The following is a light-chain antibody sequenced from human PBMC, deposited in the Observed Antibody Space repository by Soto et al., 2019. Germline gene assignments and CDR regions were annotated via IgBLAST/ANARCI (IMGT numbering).Light chain of an antibody. CDR1: RSVSSGY. CDR3: HQYGSSPWT. V-gene: IGKV3-20*01. CDR2: GAS. J-gene: IGKJ1*01. Sequence: EVVLTQSPDTLALSPGDRATLSCRASRSVSSGYFAWYQQKPGQAPRLLLFGASTRATGIPDRFSGSGSGTDFSLTISRLEPEEFAVYYCHQYGSSPWTFGQGTKVEVK.